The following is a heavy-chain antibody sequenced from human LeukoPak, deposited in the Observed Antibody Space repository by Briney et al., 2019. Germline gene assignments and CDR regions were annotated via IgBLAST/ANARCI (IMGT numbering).Heavy chain of an antibody. D-gene: IGHD2/OR15-2a*01. Sequence: SETLSLTCAVYSGSFTGYYWSWIRQPPGKGLEWIGEINHSGSTNYNPSLKSRVTISVDTSKNQFSLKLSSVTAADTAVYYCARDFQYFDLPDYWGQGTLVTVSS. V-gene: IGHV4-34*01. CDR3: ARDFQYFDLPDY. CDR2: INHSGST. J-gene: IGHJ4*02. CDR1: SGSFTGYY.